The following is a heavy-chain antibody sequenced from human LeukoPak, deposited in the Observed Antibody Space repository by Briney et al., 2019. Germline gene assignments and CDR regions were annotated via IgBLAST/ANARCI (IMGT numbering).Heavy chain of an antibody. CDR3: ARYSGYDSLFDY. J-gene: IGHJ4*02. CDR2: IYYSGSP. Sequence: PSETLSLTCTVSGGSISSYYWSWIRQPPGKGLEWIGYIYYSGSPNYNPSLKSRVTISVDTSKNQFSLKLSSVTAADTAVYYCARYSGYDSLFDYWGQGTLVTVSS. V-gene: IGHV4-59*01. D-gene: IGHD5-12*01. CDR1: GGSISSYY.